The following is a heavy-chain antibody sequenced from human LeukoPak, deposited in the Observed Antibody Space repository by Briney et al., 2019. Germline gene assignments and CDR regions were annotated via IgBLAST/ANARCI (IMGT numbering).Heavy chain of an antibody. J-gene: IGHJ4*02. D-gene: IGHD6-19*01. CDR2: IYYSGST. CDR1: GGSISSYY. Sequence: PSETLSLTCTVSGGSISSYYWGWIRQPPGKGLEWIGSIYYSGSTYYNPSLKSRVTISVDTSKNQFSLKLSSVTAADTAVYYCARHEKSSGWYFDYWGQGTLVTVSS. V-gene: IGHV4-39*01. CDR3: ARHEKSSGWYFDY.